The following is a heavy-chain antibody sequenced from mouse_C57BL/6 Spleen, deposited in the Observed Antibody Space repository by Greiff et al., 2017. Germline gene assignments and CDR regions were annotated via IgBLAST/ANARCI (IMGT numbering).Heavy chain of an antibody. J-gene: IGHJ4*01. D-gene: IGHD1-1*01. Sequence: EVQLQQSGPELVKPGASVKIPCKASGYTFTDYNMDWVKQSHGKSLEWIGDINPNNGGTIYNQKFKGKATLTVDKSSSTAYMELRSLTSEDTAVYYCARKEVYYYGSSYFVYAMDYWGQGTSVTVSS. CDR3: ARKEVYYYGSSYFVYAMDY. CDR1: GYTFTDYN. CDR2: INPNNGGT. V-gene: IGHV1-18*01.